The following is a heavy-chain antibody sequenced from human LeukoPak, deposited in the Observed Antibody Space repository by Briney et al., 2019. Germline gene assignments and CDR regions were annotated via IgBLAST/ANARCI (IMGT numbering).Heavy chain of an antibody. CDR1: GFTFSNYG. CDR2: ILYDGSNE. J-gene: IGHJ4*02. D-gene: IGHD3-10*01. CDR3: ARGYGSGRAYYFDY. Sequence: GGSLRLSCAASGFTFSNYGMHWVRQAPGKGLEWVALILYDGSNEYYAESVKGRFTISRDSSENTLYLQMNSVRAEDTAVYYCARGYGSGRAYYFDYWGQGTLVTVSS. V-gene: IGHV3-33*01.